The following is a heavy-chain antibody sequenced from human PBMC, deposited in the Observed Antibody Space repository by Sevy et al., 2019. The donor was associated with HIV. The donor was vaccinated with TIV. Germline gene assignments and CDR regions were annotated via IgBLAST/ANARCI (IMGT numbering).Heavy chain of an antibody. CDR3: ARDGRGLSAFDI. J-gene: IGHJ3*02. CDR2: ISGNGENT. CDR1: EFTFSSHA. V-gene: IGHV3-23*01. Sequence: GGSLRLSCTASEFTFSSHAMSWVRQAPGKGLEWVSAISGNGENTHYADSVRGRFTISRDNFKNTLYLQMNSLRAEDTALYYCARDGRGLSAFDIWGQGTMVTVSS. D-gene: IGHD1-26*01.